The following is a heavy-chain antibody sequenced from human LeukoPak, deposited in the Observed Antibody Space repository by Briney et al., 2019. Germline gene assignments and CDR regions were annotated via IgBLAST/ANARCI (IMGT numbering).Heavy chain of an antibody. V-gene: IGHV1-69*05. Sequence: ASVKVSCKASGGTFSSYAISWVRQAPGQGLEWMGGIIPIFGTANYAQKFQGRVTITMDESTSTAYMELSSLRSEDTAVYYCASAPGTWGAFDIWGQGTMVTVSS. D-gene: IGHD3-16*01. CDR1: GGTFSSYA. J-gene: IGHJ3*02. CDR3: ASAPGTWGAFDI. CDR2: IIPIFGTA.